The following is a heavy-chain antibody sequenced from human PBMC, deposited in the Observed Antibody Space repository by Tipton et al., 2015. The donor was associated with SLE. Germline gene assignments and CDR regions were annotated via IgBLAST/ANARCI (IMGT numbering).Heavy chain of an antibody. Sequence: QLVQSGAEVKKPGSSVKVSCKASGGTFSSYTISWVRQAPGQGLEWMGRIIPILGIANYAQKFQGRVTITADKSTSTAYMELSSLRSEDTAVYYCARNGRGGFSSPSGPLHFDYWGQGTLVTVSS. V-gene: IGHV1-69*09. CDR2: IIPILGIA. CDR1: GGTFSSYT. J-gene: IGHJ4*02. D-gene: IGHD6-13*01. CDR3: ARNGRGGFSSPSGPLHFDY.